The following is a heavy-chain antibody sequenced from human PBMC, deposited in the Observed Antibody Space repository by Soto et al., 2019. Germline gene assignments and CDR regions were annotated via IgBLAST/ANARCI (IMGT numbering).Heavy chain of an antibody. CDR1: GFTFSNYG. CDR3: ASALETGDY. D-gene: IGHD3-10*01. V-gene: IGHV3-33*01. CDR2: IWYDGSNK. J-gene: IGHJ4*02. Sequence: QVQLVESGGGVVQPGRSLRLSCVASGFTFSNYGMDWVRQAPGKGPEWVAVIWYDGSNKDYADSVKGRFTISRDNSRNTLYLQMNSLRAEDTAVYYCASALETGDYWGQGTLVTVSS.